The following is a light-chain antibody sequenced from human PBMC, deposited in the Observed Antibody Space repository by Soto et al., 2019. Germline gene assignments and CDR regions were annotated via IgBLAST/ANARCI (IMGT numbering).Light chain of an antibody. J-gene: IGKJ2*01. CDR2: GAS. Sequence: EIVLTQSPGTLSLSPGERATLSCRASQSVSSSYLAWYQQKPGQAPRLLIYGASSRATGIPGRFSGSGSGTDFTLTISRLEPEDFAVYYCHQYGGSPPTFGQGTKLQIK. CDR3: HQYGGSPPT. CDR1: QSVSSSY. V-gene: IGKV3-20*01.